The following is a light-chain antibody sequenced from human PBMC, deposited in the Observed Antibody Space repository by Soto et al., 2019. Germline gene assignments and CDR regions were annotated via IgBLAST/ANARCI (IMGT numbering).Light chain of an antibody. CDR3: SSYTSSITYV. J-gene: IGLJ1*01. CDR1: SSDVGGYHY. V-gene: IGLV2-14*01. Sequence: QSVLTQPASVSGSPGQSITISCTGTSSDVGGYHYVSWYQQYPGKAPKVMIYDVSNRPSGVSNRFSGSKSGTTASLTISGLQAEDEADYYCSSYTSSITYVFGTGTKLTV. CDR2: DVS.